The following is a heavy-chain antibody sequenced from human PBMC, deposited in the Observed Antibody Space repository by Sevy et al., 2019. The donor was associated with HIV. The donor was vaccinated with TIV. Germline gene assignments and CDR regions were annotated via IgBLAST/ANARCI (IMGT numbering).Heavy chain of an antibody. CDR3: AREGYYYRSGTYRPPNYYGMDV. V-gene: IGHV1-18*01. D-gene: IGHD3-10*01. Sequence: ASVKVSCKASGYTFSSYGISWVRQAPGQGLEWMGWISDYNRYTNYAHKFQGRVTMSTETSTRTAYMELRSLRSDETAVYFCAREGYYYRSGTYRPPNYYGMDVWGQGTAVTVSS. CDR1: GYTFSSYG. J-gene: IGHJ6*02. CDR2: ISDYNRYT.